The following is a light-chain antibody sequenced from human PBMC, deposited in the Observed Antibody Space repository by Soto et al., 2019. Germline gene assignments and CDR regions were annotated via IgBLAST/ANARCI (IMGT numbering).Light chain of an antibody. CDR3: QQYHYWWT. CDR1: QSVSNN. V-gene: IGKV3-15*01. Sequence: IVMTKSPATLSVSPGEKATLSCRASQSVSNNLAWFQQKPGQVPRLLIYGASNRATGVSARFSGSGSGTEFTLTISSLQSEDFAVYYCQQYHYWWTFGQGTKVDI. J-gene: IGKJ1*01. CDR2: GAS.